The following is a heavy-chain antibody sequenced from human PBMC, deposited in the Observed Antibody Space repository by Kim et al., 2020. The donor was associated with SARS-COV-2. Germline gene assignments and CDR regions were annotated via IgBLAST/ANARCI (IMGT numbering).Heavy chain of an antibody. V-gene: IGHV4-59*08. CDR1: GGCISSYY. CDR3: ARLTMVRGVDY. CDR2: IYYSGST. D-gene: IGHD3-10*01. J-gene: IGHJ4*02. Sequence: SETLSLTCTVSGGCISSYYWSWIRQPPGKGLEWIGYIYYSGSTNYNPSLKSRVTISVDTSKNQFSLKLSSVTAADTAVYYCARLTMVRGVDYWGQGTLVT.